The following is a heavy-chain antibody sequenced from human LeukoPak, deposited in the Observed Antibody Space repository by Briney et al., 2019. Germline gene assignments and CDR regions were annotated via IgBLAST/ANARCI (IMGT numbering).Heavy chain of an antibody. CDR1: GFTFSNCE. CDR3: ARPYYDSSASGFDH. CDR2: ISSGGSTI. Sequence: GGSLRLSCAASGFTFSNCEMNWVRQAPWKVLDGVSYISSGGSTIYYADSVKGRFTIHRENAKHSMYLQMNSLRAEDTAVYYCARPYYDSSASGFDHWGQGTLVTVSS. D-gene: IGHD3-22*01. J-gene: IGHJ4*02. V-gene: IGHV3-48*03.